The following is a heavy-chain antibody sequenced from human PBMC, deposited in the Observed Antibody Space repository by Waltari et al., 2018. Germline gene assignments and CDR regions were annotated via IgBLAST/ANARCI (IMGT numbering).Heavy chain of an antibody. Sequence: QLQLQESGPGLVKPSETLSLTCTVSGGSISSSSYYCGWIRQPPGKGLEWIGSIYYSGSTYYNPSLKSRVTISVDTSKNQFSLKLSSVTAADTAVYYCASLSITGTNFDYWGQGTLVTVSS. D-gene: IGHD1-20*01. V-gene: IGHV4-39*01. CDR3: ASLSITGTNFDY. CDR2: IYYSGST. CDR1: GGSISSSSYY. J-gene: IGHJ4*02.